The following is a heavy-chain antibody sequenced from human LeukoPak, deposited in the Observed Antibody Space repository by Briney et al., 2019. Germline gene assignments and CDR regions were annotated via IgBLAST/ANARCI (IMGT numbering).Heavy chain of an antibody. D-gene: IGHD6-13*01. J-gene: IGHJ3*02. CDR1: GASVSSNSAT. V-gene: IGHV6-1*01. Sequence: SQTLSLTCAISGASVSSNSATWDWIRQSPSGGLEWLGRTYHRSRWYHDYAVSVKSRITINAETSKNQFSLQLTSVIAEDTAVYFCAYSSSLIPDTYNIWGQGTMVIVSS. CDR3: AYSSSLIPDTYNI. CDR2: TYHRSRWYH.